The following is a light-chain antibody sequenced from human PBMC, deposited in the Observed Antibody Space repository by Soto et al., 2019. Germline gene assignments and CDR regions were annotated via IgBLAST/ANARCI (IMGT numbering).Light chain of an antibody. Sequence: EMVLTQSPGTLSLSPGERATLSCRASQSVRSNYLAWYQQRPGQAPRLLIYGASSRATGIPDRVSGSGSGTDFTLTISRLEPEDFAVYYCQQYGTSPRTFGQGTKVDIK. CDR3: QQYGTSPRT. CDR1: QSVRSNY. J-gene: IGKJ1*01. V-gene: IGKV3-20*01. CDR2: GAS.